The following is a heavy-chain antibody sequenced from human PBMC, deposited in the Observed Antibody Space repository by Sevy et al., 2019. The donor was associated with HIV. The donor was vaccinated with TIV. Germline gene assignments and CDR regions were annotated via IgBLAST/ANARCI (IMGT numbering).Heavy chain of an antibody. Sequence: ASVKVSCKASGGTFSSYAISWVRQAPGQGLEWMGGIIPIFGTANYAQKFQGSVTITADESTSTAYMELSSLRSEDTAVYYCARATGLHLGELSSFDYWGQGTLVTVSS. V-gene: IGHV1-69*13. CDR3: ARATGLHLGELSSFDY. CDR1: GGTFSSYA. J-gene: IGHJ4*02. CDR2: IIPIFGTA. D-gene: IGHD3-16*02.